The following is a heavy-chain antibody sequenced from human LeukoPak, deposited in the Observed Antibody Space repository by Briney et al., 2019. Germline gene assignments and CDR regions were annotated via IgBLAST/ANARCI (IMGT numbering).Heavy chain of an antibody. CDR2: ISGGGGRT. Sequence: GGSLGLSCVASGFMFNKYGMSWVRQAPGKGLEWVSVISGGGGRTYYADSVKGRFTISRDNSRNMVYLQMNRLRTEDTAVYYCATNKAAAMALCLNWGQGTLVTVSS. J-gene: IGHJ4*02. V-gene: IGHV3-23*01. CDR3: ATNKAAAMALCLN. D-gene: IGHD5-18*01. CDR1: GFMFNKYG.